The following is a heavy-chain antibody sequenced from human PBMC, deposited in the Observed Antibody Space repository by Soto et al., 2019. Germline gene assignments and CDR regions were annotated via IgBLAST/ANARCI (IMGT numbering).Heavy chain of an antibody. CDR1: GFTFSSYA. CDR2: ISYDGSNK. V-gene: IGHV3-30-3*01. J-gene: IGHJ6*02. CDR3: ARDNWNTCDYYYYGMDV. Sequence: QVQLVESGGGVVQPGRSLRLSCAASGFTFSSYAMHWVRQAPGKGLEWVAVISYDGSNKYYADSVKGRFTISRDNSKNTLYLQMNSLRAEDTAVYYCARDNWNTCDYYYYGMDVWGQGTTVTVSS. D-gene: IGHD1-20*01.